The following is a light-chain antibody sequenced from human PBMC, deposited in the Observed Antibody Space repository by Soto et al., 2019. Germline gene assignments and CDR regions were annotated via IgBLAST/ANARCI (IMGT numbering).Light chain of an antibody. Sequence: EIVLTQSPGTLSLSPGERATLSCRASQSVSSSYLAWYQQKPGQAPRLLIYGASSRATGIPDRFSGSGSGTDFTLTISRLEPEDVAVDYCHQYGSSPRTFGQGTKVEIK. CDR3: HQYGSSPRT. CDR2: GAS. J-gene: IGKJ1*01. V-gene: IGKV3-20*01. CDR1: QSVSSSY.